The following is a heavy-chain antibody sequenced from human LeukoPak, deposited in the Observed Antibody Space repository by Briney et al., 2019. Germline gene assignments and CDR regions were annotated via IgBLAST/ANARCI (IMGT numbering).Heavy chain of an antibody. Sequence: GGSLRLSCEASGFTFNTYSMNWARQAPGKGLEWVPSIDSSGGYMFYADSVKGRFIISRDNAKDSLYLQMNSLRAEDTAVYYCASLYGSGPNWFDPWGQGTLVTVSS. J-gene: IGHJ5*02. CDR1: GFTFNTYS. V-gene: IGHV3-21*06. CDR2: IDSSGGYM. D-gene: IGHD3-10*01. CDR3: ASLYGSGPNWFDP.